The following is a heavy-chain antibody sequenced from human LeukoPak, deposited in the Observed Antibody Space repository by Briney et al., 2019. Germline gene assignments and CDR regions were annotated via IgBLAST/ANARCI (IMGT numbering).Heavy chain of an antibody. J-gene: IGHJ6*03. CDR2: IMVSGGST. Sequence: GGSLRLSCAASGFTFSSYAMSWVRRAPGKGLDWSSAIMVSGGSTYYADSVKGRFTISRDNSKNTLYLQMNSLRAEDTAVYYCAKVTQNYDFWSGYPHMDVWGKGTTVTVSS. CDR1: GFTFSSYA. CDR3: AKVTQNYDFWSGYPHMDV. D-gene: IGHD3-3*01. V-gene: IGHV3-23*01.